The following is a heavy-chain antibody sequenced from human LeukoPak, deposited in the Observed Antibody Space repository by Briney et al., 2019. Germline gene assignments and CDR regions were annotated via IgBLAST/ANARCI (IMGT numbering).Heavy chain of an antibody. CDR2: IYYSGST. J-gene: IGHJ4*02. V-gene: IGHV4-31*03. Sequence: SQILSLTCTVSGGSISSGGYYWSWIRQHPGKGLEWIGYIYYSGSTYYNPSLKSRVTISVDTSKNQFSLKLSSVTAADTAVYYCARGRGYSCSGGSCYTPFANWGQGTLVTVSS. CDR3: ARGRGYSCSGGSCYTPFAN. D-gene: IGHD2-15*01. CDR1: GGSISSGGYY.